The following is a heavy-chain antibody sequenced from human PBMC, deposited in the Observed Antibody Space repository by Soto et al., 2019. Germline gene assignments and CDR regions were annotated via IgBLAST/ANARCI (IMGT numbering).Heavy chain of an antibody. J-gene: IGHJ4*02. CDR3: AGSGTFYIKR. CDR2: IDHSGST. CDR1: GDSISSNW. Sequence: QVQLQESGPGLVKPSGTLSLTCAVSGDSISSNWWSWVRQPPGEGLAWIGEIDHSGSTNYSPSLRSRVTISVDKSKNQFSLNLKSVTAADTAVYYCAGSGTFYIKRWGQGTLVTVSS. D-gene: IGHD3-10*01. V-gene: IGHV4-4*02.